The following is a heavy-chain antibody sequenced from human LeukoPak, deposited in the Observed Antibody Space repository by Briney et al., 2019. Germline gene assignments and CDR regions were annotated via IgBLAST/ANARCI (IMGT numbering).Heavy chain of an antibody. D-gene: IGHD3-22*01. CDR1: GYTFTSXA. Sequence: VASVKVSFKASGYTFTSXAXHWVRQAPGQSLEWMXXXNAGNGNTKYSQRFQGRVTITRDTSASTAYMELSSLRSEDTAVYYCARAKTYYYDSSGYYFVWGQGTLVTVSS. J-gene: IGHJ4*02. CDR2: XNAGNGNT. V-gene: IGHV1-3*01. CDR3: ARAKTYYYDSSGYYFV.